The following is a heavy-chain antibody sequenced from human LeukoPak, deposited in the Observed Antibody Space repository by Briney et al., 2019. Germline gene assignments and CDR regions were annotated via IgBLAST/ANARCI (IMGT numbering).Heavy chain of an antibody. Sequence: GGSLRLSCAASGFTFSSYAMSWVRQAPGKGLEWVSAISGGGGSTYYADSVKGRFTISRDNSKNTLYLQMNSLRAEGTAVYYCAKDTYYYDSSGYNSLDYWGQGTLVTVSS. D-gene: IGHD3-22*01. J-gene: IGHJ4*02. CDR1: GFTFSSYA. CDR3: AKDTYYYDSSGYNSLDY. V-gene: IGHV3-23*01. CDR2: ISGGGGST.